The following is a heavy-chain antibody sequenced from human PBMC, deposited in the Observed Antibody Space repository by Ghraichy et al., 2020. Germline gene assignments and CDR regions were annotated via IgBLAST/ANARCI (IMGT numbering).Heavy chain of an antibody. D-gene: IGHD6-13*01. CDR3: ARDSLEGMAAAPFDP. Sequence: SQTLSLTCTVSGGSISSYYWSWIRQPPGKGLEWIGYIYYSGSTNYNPSLKSRVTISVDTSKNQFPLKLSSVTAADTAVYYCARDSLEGMAAAPFDPWGQGTLVTVSS. J-gene: IGHJ5*02. V-gene: IGHV4-59*01. CDR2: IYYSGST. CDR1: GGSISSYY.